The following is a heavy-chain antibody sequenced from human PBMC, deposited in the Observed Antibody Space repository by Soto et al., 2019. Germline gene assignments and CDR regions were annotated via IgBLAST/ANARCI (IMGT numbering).Heavy chain of an antibody. Sequence: EVQLLESGGGLVQPGGSLRLSCAASGFTFSSYAMNWVRQAPGKGLEWVSAISGSGGSTYYADSVKGWFTISRDNSRTTLYLQMNSLRADDTAVYYCARGGYSYGPDYWGQGTLVTVSS. CDR2: ISGSGGST. D-gene: IGHD5-18*01. CDR3: ARGGYSYGPDY. V-gene: IGHV3-23*01. J-gene: IGHJ4*02. CDR1: GFTFSSYA.